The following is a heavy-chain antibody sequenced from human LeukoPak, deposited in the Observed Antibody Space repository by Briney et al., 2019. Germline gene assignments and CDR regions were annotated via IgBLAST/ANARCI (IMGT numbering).Heavy chain of an antibody. D-gene: IGHD3-10*01. Sequence: PGGSLRLSCAASGFTFSSYSMNWVRQAPGKGLEGVSFISSSSSTIYYADSVKGRFTISRDNAKNSLYLQMNSLRAEDTAVYYCAKDWQGYYGSGSYFDYWGQGTLVTVSS. CDR3: AKDWQGYYGSGSYFDY. J-gene: IGHJ4*02. V-gene: IGHV3-48*01. CDR1: GFTFSSYS. CDR2: ISSSSSTI.